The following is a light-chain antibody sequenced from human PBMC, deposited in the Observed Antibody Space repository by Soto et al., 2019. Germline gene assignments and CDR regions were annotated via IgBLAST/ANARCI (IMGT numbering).Light chain of an antibody. CDR2: GNS. CDR1: SSNIGAGYD. Sequence: QLVLTQPPSVSGAPGQRVTISCTGSSSNIGAGYDVHWYQQLPGTAPKLLIYGNSNRPSGVPDRFSGSKSGTSASLAITGLQAEDEADYYCQSYDSSHVFGTGTKVTVL. J-gene: IGLJ1*01. V-gene: IGLV1-40*01. CDR3: QSYDSSHV.